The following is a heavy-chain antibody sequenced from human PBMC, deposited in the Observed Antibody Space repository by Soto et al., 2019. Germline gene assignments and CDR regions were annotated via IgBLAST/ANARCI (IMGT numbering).Heavy chain of an antibody. D-gene: IGHD3-10*01. V-gene: IGHV4-4*02. J-gene: IGHJ5*02. CDR2: IYHSGGT. CDR1: GGSISSGNW. Sequence: QVQLQESGPGLVKPSGTLSLTCAVSGGSISSGNWWSWVRQPPGKGLEWIGEIYHSGGTNYNPSLKSRVTISVDKSKNQFSLKLSSVTAADTAVYYCARSKAYYGSGSYYSYWFDPWGQGTLVTVSS. CDR3: ARSKAYYGSGSYYSYWFDP.